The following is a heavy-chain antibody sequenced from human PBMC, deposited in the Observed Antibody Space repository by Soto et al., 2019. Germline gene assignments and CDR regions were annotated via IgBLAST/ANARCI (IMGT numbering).Heavy chain of an antibody. J-gene: IGHJ4*02. V-gene: IGHV3-23*01. CDR3: ARDSSYSGSYAKSHCFDY. Sequence: SQRLSYAGSGFTFSSYAMSWIRQAPGKGLEWVSAISGSGGSTYYADSVKGRFTISRDNSKNTLYLQMNSLRAEDTAVYYCARDSSYSGSYAKSHCFDYWGQGTLDTVSS. CDR2: ISGSGGST. D-gene: IGHD1-26*01. CDR1: GFTFSSYA.